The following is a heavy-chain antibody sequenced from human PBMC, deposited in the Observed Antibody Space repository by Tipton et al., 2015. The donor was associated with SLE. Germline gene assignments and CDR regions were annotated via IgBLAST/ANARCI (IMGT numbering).Heavy chain of an antibody. Sequence: SLRLSCAASGFTFSSYAMHWVRQAPGKGPEWVAVISYDGSNKYYADSVKGRFTISRDNSKNTLYLQMNSLRAEDTAVYYCARDWVDIVVVPAAIKEDYYYYMDVWGKGTTVTVSS. CDR1: GFTFSSYA. V-gene: IGHV3-30-3*01. D-gene: IGHD2-2*02. CDR3: ARDWVDIVVVPAAIKEDYYYYMDV. CDR2: ISYDGSNK. J-gene: IGHJ6*03.